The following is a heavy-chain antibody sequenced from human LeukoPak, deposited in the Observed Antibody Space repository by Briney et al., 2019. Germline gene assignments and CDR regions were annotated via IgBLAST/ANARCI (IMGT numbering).Heavy chain of an antibody. CDR2: IYYSGST. CDR1: GGSIRSGSHY. J-gene: IGHJ4*02. D-gene: IGHD3-22*01. CDR3: AKRDDSGGNLVDL. Sequence: SETLSLTCTVSGGSIRSGSHYWAWRRQPPRKGLELIGSIYYSGSTYYNPSLENRVTISIDTSMDHFSLQLSSLSAADTPVYYCAKRDDSGGNLVDLWGQGTLVTVS. V-gene: IGHV4-39*02.